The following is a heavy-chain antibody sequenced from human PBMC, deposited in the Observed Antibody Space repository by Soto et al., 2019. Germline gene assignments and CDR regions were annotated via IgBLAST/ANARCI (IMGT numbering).Heavy chain of an antibody. CDR2: ISGSGGST. J-gene: IGHJ4*02. V-gene: IGHV3-23*01. CDR1: GFTFSSHA. Sequence: PGGSLRLSCAASGFTFSSHAMSWVRQAPGKGLEWVSTISGSGGSTYYADSVKGQFTISRDNSKNMLYLQMNSLRAEDTAVYYCAKDSHPGWYLNYWGRGTLVTVSS. CDR3: AKDSHPGWYLNY. D-gene: IGHD6-19*01.